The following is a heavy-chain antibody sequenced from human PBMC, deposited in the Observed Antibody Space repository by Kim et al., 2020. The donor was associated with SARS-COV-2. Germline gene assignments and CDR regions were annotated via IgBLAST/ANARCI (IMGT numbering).Heavy chain of an antibody. J-gene: IGHJ4*02. V-gene: IGHV4-39*07. Sequence: SETLSLTCTVSGGSISSSSYYWGWIRQPPGKGLEWIGSIYYSGSTYYNPSLKSRVTISVDTSKNQFSLKLSSVTAADTAVYYCAAQRRSRDGIFDYWGQGTLVTVSS. CDR1: GGSISSSSYY. D-gene: IGHD2-2*01. CDR3: AAQRRSRDGIFDY. CDR2: IYYSGST.